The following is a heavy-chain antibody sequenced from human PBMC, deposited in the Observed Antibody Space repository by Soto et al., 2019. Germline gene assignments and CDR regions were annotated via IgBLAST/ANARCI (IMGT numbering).Heavy chain of an antibody. Sequence: QVQLLQSGTELRQPGSSVTISCTPSGGTFVSSAFAWVRQAPGGRIEWMGGIIPILGTTKYAEKFLGRLTIMADDSSRTAFLELSSLTVDDTAVYFCAKKNPHGDSNKAWLDPWGQGTLVTVST. J-gene: IGHJ5*02. CDR1: GGTFVSSA. D-gene: IGHD2-8*01. CDR3: AKKNPHGDSNKAWLDP. V-gene: IGHV1-69*01. CDR2: IIPILGTT.